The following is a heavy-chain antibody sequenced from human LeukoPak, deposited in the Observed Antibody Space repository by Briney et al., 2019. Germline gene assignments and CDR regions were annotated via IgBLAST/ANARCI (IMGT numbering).Heavy chain of an antibody. Sequence: ASVKVSCKASGYTFTGYYMHWVRQAAGQGLEWMGWINPNSGGTNYAQKFQGRVTMTRDTSISTAYMELSRLRSDDTAVYYCAREGYDSRGAAWFDYWGQGTLVTVSS. J-gene: IGHJ4*02. CDR3: AREGYDSRGAAWFDY. V-gene: IGHV1-2*02. CDR2: INPNSGGT. D-gene: IGHD3-22*01. CDR1: GYTFTGYY.